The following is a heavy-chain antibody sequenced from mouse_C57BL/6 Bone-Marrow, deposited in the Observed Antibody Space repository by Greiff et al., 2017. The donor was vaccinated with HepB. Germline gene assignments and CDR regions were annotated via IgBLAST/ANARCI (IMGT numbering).Heavy chain of an antibody. V-gene: IGHV1-5*01. Sequence: VQLQQSGTVLARPGASVKMSCKTSGYTFTSYWMHWVKQRPGQGLEWIGAIYPGNSDTSYNQKFKGKAKLTAVTSASTAYMERSSLTNEDSAVYYCTREIRTAYYFDYWGQGTTLTVSS. J-gene: IGHJ2*01. D-gene: IGHD1-2*01. CDR3: TREIRTAYYFDY. CDR1: GYTFTSYW. CDR2: IYPGNSDT.